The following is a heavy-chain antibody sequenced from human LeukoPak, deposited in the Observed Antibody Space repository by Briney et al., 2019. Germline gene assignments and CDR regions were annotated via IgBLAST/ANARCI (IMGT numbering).Heavy chain of an antibody. V-gene: IGHV3-48*01. J-gene: IGHJ4*02. CDR3: ARDYVFAFDY. D-gene: IGHD3-10*02. CDR2: ISHSGGAE. CDR1: GFSFSTYS. Sequence: GGSLRLSCAASGFSFSTYSMNWVRQAPGKGLEWISYISHSGGAEHYTDSVKGRFTISRDNAKNALYLQMNGLRAEDTAVYFCARDYVFAFDYWSQGTRVTVSP.